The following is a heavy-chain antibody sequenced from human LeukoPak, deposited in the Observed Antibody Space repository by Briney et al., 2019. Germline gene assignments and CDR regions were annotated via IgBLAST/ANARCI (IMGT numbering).Heavy chain of an antibody. CDR3: ARVGYNAFDI. Sequence: SETLSLTCAVYGGSFSGYYWSWIRQPPGKGLEWIGEINHSGSTNYNPSLKSRVTISVDTSKNQFSLKPSSVTAADTAVYYCARVGYNAFDIWGQGTMVTVSS. J-gene: IGHJ3*02. CDR2: INHSGST. D-gene: IGHD5-24*01. CDR1: GGSFSGYY. V-gene: IGHV4-34*01.